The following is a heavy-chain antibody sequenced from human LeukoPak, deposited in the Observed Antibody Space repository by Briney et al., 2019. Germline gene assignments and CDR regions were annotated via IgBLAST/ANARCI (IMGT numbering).Heavy chain of an antibody. V-gene: IGHV3-33*01. J-gene: IGHJ4*02. CDR3: ARDGYDSSGYHQHGATDY. D-gene: IGHD3-22*01. CDR2: IWYDGSNK. CDR1: GFTFSSYG. Sequence: GGSLRLSCAASGFTFSSYGMHWVRQAPGKGLEWVAVIWYDGSNKYYADSVKGRFTISRDNSKNTLYLQMNSLRAEDTAVYYCARDGYDSSGYHQHGATDYWGQGTLVTVSS.